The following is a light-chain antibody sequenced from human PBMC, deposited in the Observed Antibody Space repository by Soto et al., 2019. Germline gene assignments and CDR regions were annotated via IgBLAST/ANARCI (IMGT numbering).Light chain of an antibody. CDR3: SSYTSDPTHVV. Sequence: QSALTQPASVSGSPGQSITISCTGSSSDVGLYNYVSWYQQHPGKAPKLMIYDVNDRPSGVSDRFSGSKSGNTASLTISGLQADDEADYFCSSYTSDPTHVVFGGGTKLTVL. CDR1: SSDVGLYNY. CDR2: DVN. J-gene: IGLJ2*01. V-gene: IGLV2-14*03.